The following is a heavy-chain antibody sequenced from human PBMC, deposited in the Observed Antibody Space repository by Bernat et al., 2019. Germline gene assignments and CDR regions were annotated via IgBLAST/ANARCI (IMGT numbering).Heavy chain of an antibody. J-gene: IGHJ2*01. CDR3: ARGGLGGNSGSWYFDL. D-gene: IGHD4-23*01. Sequence: QVQLQESGPGLVKPSQTLSLACTVSGGSISSGFNYWTWIRQRPSKGLEWIGYTYYSGSTDYNPSLKSRVTISVDTSKNQFSLKLSSVTAADTAVYYCARGGLGGNSGSWYFDLWGRGTLVTVSS. V-gene: IGHV4-31*03. CDR2: TYYSGST. CDR1: GGSISSGFNY.